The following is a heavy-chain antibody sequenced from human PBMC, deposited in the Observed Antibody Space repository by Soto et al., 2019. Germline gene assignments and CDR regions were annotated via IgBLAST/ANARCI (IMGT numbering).Heavy chain of an antibody. CDR2: IYYSGST. D-gene: IGHD2-2*01. CDR3: ARRYCSSTSCYNWFDP. V-gene: IGHV4-61*05. J-gene: IGHJ5*02. Sequence: SETLSLTCTVSGGSISSSSYYWGWIRQPPGKGLEWIGYIYYSGSTNYNPSLKSRVTISVDTSKNQFSLKLSSVTAADTAVYYCARRYCSSTSCYNWFDPWGQGTLVTAPQ. CDR1: GGSISSSSYY.